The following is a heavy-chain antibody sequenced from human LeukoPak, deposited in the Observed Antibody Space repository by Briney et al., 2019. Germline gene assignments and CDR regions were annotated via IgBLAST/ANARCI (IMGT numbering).Heavy chain of an antibody. CDR2: ISGSGGST. D-gene: IGHD6-13*01. Sequence: PGGSLRLSCAASGFTFSSYAMSWVRQAPGKGLEWVSAISGSGGSTYYADSVKGRFTIFRDNSKNTLYLQMNSLRAEDTAVYYCAKVGRIAAAAYYYMDVWGKGTTVTVSS. V-gene: IGHV3-23*01. J-gene: IGHJ6*03. CDR1: GFTFSSYA. CDR3: AKVGRIAAAAYYYMDV.